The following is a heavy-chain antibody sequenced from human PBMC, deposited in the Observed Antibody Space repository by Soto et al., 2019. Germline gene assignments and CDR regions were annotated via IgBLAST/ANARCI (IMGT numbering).Heavy chain of an antibody. CDR1: GGSFSGYY. Sequence: SETLSLTCAVYGGSFSGYYWSWIRQPPGKGLEWIGEINHSGSTNYNPSLKSRVTISVDTSKNQFSLKLSSVTAADTAVYYCARRGGAGAHYYYYYYMDVWGKGTTVTVSS. D-gene: IGHD3-16*01. CDR3: ARRGGAGAHYYYYYYMDV. V-gene: IGHV4-34*01. J-gene: IGHJ6*03. CDR2: INHSGST.